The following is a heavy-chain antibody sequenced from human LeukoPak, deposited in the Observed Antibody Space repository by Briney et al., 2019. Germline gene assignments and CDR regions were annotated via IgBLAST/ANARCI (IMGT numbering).Heavy chain of an antibody. J-gene: IGHJ4*02. CDR1: GFTFSSYG. D-gene: IGHD4-23*01. Sequence: PGGSLRLSCAASGFTFSSYGMHWVRQAPGKGLEWVAVISYDGSNKYYADSVKGRFTISRDKSKNTLYLQMNSLRAEDTAVYYCAKDGTTVVTSYYFDYWGQGTLVTVSS. CDR2: ISYDGSNK. V-gene: IGHV3-30*18. CDR3: AKDGTTVVTSYYFDY.